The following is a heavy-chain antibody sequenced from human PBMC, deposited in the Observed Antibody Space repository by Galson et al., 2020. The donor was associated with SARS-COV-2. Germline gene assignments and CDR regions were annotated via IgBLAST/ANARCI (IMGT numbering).Heavy chain of an antibody. CDR3: ARGWELERAGYYDGMEG. D-gene: IGHD1-1*01. CDR2: TYYRSKWYN. V-gene: IGHV6-1*01. J-gene: IGHJ6*02. Sequence: SQTLSLTFAISGDSVSSNSAASNWIRQSPSRGLAWLGRTYYRSKWYNDYAVSVKSRITINPDTSKNQFSLQLNSVTPEDTAVYYCARGWELERAGYYDGMEGWGQGTRVSVS. CDR1: GDSVSSNSAA.